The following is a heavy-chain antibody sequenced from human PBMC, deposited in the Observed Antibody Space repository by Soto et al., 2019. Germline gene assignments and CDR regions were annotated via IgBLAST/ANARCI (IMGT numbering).Heavy chain of an antibody. D-gene: IGHD3-3*01. Sequence: ASVKVSCKASGYTFTSYGISWVRQAPGQGLEWMGWISAYNGNTNYAQKLQGRVTMTTDTSTSTAYMELRSLRSDDTAVYYCARDVGHTIFGVVIIPGNWFDPWGQGTLVTVSS. CDR1: GYTFTSYG. CDR3: ARDVGHTIFGVVIIPGNWFDP. J-gene: IGHJ5*02. CDR2: ISAYNGNT. V-gene: IGHV1-18*01.